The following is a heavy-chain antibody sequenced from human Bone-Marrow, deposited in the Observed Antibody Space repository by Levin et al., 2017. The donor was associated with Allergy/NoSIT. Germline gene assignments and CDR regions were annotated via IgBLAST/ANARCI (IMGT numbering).Heavy chain of an antibody. CDR1: GFTFGDYA. D-gene: IGHD3-22*01. CDR3: TRESSGYYYGSHFDY. CDR2: IRSKAYGGTT. V-gene: IGHV3-49*03. Sequence: GGSLRLSCTASGFTFGDYAMSWFRQAPGKGLEWVGFIRSKAYGGTTEYAASVKGRFTISRDDSKSIAYLQMNSLKTEDTAVYYCTRESSGYYYGSHFDYWGQGTLVTVSS. J-gene: IGHJ4*02.